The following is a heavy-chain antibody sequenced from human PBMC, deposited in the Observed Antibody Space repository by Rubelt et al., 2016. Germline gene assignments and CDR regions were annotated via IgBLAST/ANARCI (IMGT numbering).Heavy chain of an antibody. CDR3: ASDADYYDSSGYYPY. CDR2: ISAYNGNT. V-gene: IGHV1-18*01. D-gene: IGHD3-22*01. J-gene: IGHJ4*02. CDR1: GYTFTSYG. Sequence: QVQLVQSGAEVKKPGASVKVSCKASGYTFTSYGISWVRQAPGQGLEWMGWISAYNGNTNYAQKLKGRVASTTATSTGPAYMQLRGLRSDDTAVYDGASDADYYDSSGYYPYWGQGTLVTVSS.